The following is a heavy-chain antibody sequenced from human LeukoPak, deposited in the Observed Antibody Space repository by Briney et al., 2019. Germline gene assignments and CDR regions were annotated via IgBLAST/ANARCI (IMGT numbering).Heavy chain of an antibody. Sequence: GGSLRLSCAASGFTFSSYGMHWVRQAPGKGLEWVAFIRYEGSSKYYADSVKGRFTISRDNSKNTLYLLMNSLRADDTAVYYCAKEGTAMGVDYWGQGNPGHRLL. CDR2: IRYEGSSK. D-gene: IGHD5-18*01. V-gene: IGHV3-30*02. CDR3: AKEGTAMGVDY. J-gene: IGHJ4*02. CDR1: GFTFSSYG.